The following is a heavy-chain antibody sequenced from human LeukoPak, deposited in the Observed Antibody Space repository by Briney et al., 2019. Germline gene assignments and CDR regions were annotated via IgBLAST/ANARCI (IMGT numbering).Heavy chain of an antibody. V-gene: IGHV4-34*01. CDR1: GGSFSGYY. Sequence: SETLSLTSAVYGGSFSGYYWSWIRQPPGTGLEWIGEINHSGSTNYNPSLKSRVTISVDTSKNQFSLKLSSVTAADTAVYYCARGTDSSGWYDYYYYGMDVWGQGTTVTVSS. CDR3: ARGTDSSGWYDYYYYGMDV. D-gene: IGHD6-19*01. CDR2: INHSGST. J-gene: IGHJ6*02.